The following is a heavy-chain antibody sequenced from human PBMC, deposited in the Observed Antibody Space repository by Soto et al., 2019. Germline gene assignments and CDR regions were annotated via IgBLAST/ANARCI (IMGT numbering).Heavy chain of an antibody. CDR3: ARGPPGIAAWGWFDP. CDR1: GGSFSGYY. Sequence: QVQLQQWGAGLLKPSETLSLTCAVYGGSFSGYYWSWIRQPPGKGLEWIGEINHSGSTNYNPSLKSRVTISVDTSKNQFSLKLSSVTAADTAVYYCARGPPGIAAWGWFDPWGQGTLVTVSS. D-gene: IGHD6-13*01. V-gene: IGHV4-34*01. CDR2: INHSGST. J-gene: IGHJ5*02.